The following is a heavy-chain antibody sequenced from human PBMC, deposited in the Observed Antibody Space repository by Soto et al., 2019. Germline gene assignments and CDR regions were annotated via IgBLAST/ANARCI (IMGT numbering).Heavy chain of an antibody. CDR2: ISSSGSTI. D-gene: IGHD2-15*01. Sequence: PGGSLRLSCAASGFTFSDYYMSWIRQAPGKGLEWVSYISSSGSTIYYADSVKGRFTISRDNAKNTLFLHMNGLRVEDTAIYYCARAYSGNHFDYWGQGTLVTVSS. CDR3: ARAYSGNHFDY. CDR1: GFTFSDYY. J-gene: IGHJ4*02. V-gene: IGHV3-11*01.